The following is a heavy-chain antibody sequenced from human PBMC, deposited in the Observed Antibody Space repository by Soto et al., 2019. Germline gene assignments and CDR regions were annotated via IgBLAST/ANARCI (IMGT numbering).Heavy chain of an antibody. J-gene: IGHJ1*01. CDR1: GYTFTSYY. CDR2: INPSGGST. Sequence: GASVKVSCKASGYTFTSYYMHWVRQAPGQGLEWMGIINPSGGSTSYAQKFQGRVTMTRDTSTSTVYMELSSLRSEDTAVYYCAMVVAATRSAEYFQHWGQGTLVTVSS. CDR3: AMVVAATRSAEYFQH. V-gene: IGHV1-46*01. D-gene: IGHD2-15*01.